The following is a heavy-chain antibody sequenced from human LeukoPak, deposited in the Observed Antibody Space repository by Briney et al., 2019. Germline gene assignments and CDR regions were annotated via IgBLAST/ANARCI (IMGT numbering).Heavy chain of an antibody. Sequence: GGSLRLSCAASGFTFSSFGMHWVRQAPGKGLEWVAFIRYDGSNKYYADSVKGRFTISRDNSKNTLYLQMNSLRAEDTAVYYCAKAGYSSRPYYFDYWGQGTLVTVSS. J-gene: IGHJ4*02. CDR3: AKAGYSSRPYYFDY. D-gene: IGHD6-13*01. V-gene: IGHV3-30*02. CDR2: IRYDGSNK. CDR1: GFTFSSFG.